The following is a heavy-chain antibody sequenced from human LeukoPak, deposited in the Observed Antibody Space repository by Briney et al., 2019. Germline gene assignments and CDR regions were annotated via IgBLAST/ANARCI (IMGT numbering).Heavy chain of an antibody. V-gene: IGHV6-1*01. CDR3: AKTGIPAASGVAGVFDI. CDR2: TYYRSKWYN. D-gene: IGHD6-13*01. J-gene: IGHJ3*02. Sequence: SQTLSLTCAISGDSVSSNRGAWNWIRQSPSRGLEWLGRTYYRSKWYNDYAVSVKSRITINPDTSKNQFSLQLNAVTPEDTAVYYCAKTGIPAASGVAGVFDIWGQGTMVTVSS. CDR1: GDSVSSNRGA.